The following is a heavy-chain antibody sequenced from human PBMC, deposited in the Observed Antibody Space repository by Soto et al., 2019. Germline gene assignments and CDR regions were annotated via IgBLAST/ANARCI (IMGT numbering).Heavy chain of an antibody. CDR3: ARVVDIVATIDY. CDR1: GGSISSGGYY. D-gene: IGHD5-12*01. V-gene: IGHV4-31*03. CDR2: IYYSGST. J-gene: IGHJ4*02. Sequence: SETLSLTCTVSGGSISSGGYYWSWIRQHPGKGLEWIGYIYYSGSTYYNPSLKSRVTISVDTSKNQFSLKLSSVTAADTAVYYCARVVDIVATIDYWGQGTLVTVSS.